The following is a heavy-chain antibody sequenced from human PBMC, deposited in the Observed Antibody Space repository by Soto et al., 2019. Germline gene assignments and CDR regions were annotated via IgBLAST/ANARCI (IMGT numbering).Heavy chain of an antibody. J-gene: IGHJ5*02. CDR1: GGSISSSSYF. CDR3: ARHPSDFWFDP. V-gene: IGHV4-39*01. CDR2: IYYSGST. D-gene: IGHD2-21*02. Sequence: SETLSLTCSVSGGSISSSSYFWGWIRQPPGKGLEWIGSIYYSGSTYYNPSLKSRVTVSVDTSKNQFSLKLSSVTAADTAVYYCARHPSDFWFDPWGQGTLVPVSS.